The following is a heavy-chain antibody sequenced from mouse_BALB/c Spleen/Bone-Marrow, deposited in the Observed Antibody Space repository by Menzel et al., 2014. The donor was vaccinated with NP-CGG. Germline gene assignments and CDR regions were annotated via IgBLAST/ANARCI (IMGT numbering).Heavy chain of an antibody. J-gene: IGHJ4*01. V-gene: IGHV14-3*02. CDR3: ARYGNYCYAMDY. Sequence: QLQESGAELVKPGASVKLSCTASGFNIKDTYMHWVKQRPEQGLEWIGRIDPANGNTKYDPKFQGKATITADTSSNTAYLRLSSLTSEDTAVYYCARYGNYCYAMDYWGQGTSVTVSS. D-gene: IGHD2-1*01. CDR1: GFNIKDTY. CDR2: IDPANGNT.